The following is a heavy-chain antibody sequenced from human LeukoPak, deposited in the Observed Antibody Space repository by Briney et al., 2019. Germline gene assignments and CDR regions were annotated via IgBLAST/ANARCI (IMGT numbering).Heavy chain of an antibody. CDR2: INSDGSST. CDR1: GFTFSSYW. CDR3: AREHPSTHLLRDGCNYPDY. V-gene: IGHV3-74*01. Sequence: QPGGSLRLSCAASGFTFSSYWMHWVRQAPGKGLVWVSRINSDGSSTIYADSVKGRFTISRDNAKNTLYLQMNSLRAEDTAVYYCAREHPSTHLLRDGCNYPDYWGQGTLVTVSS. D-gene: IGHD5-24*01. J-gene: IGHJ4*02.